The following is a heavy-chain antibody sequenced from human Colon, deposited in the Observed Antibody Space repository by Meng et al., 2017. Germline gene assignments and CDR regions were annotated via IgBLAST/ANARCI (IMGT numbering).Heavy chain of an antibody. J-gene: IGHJ4*02. CDR2: INSDGSSA. V-gene: IGHV3-74*01. CDR3: ARGLSGHYANDY. Sequence: GGSLRLSCAASGFSFSGYWMHWVRQAPGKGLVWVSRINSDGSSANYADSVKGRFTISRDNAKNTVYLQMNSLRAEDTAVYYCARGLSGHYANDYWGQGTLVTVSS. D-gene: IGHD3-22*01. CDR1: GFSFSGYW.